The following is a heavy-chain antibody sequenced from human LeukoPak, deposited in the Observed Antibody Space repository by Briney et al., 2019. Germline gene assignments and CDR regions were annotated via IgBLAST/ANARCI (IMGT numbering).Heavy chain of an antibody. CDR2: ISPGDSET. V-gene: IGHV5-51*01. CDR3: ARGEYSSSFDY. D-gene: IGHD6-6*01. J-gene: IGHJ4*02. Sequence: GESLKISCKSSGYSFSSYWIGWVRQMPGKGLEWMGIISPGDSETRYSPSFQGQVTISVDKSISTAYLQWSSLKASDTAMYYCARGEYSSSFDYWGQGTLVTVSS. CDR1: GYSFSSYW.